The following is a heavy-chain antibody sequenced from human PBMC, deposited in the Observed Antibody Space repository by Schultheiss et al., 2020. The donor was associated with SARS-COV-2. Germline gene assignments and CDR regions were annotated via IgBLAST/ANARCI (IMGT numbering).Heavy chain of an antibody. V-gene: IGHV4-31*03. CDR1: GGSISSGDYY. J-gene: IGHJ4*02. D-gene: IGHD4-17*01. Sequence: SQTLSLTCTVSGGSISSGDYYWSWIRQHPGKGLEWIGYIYYSGSTYYNPSLKSRVTISVDTSKNQFSLKLSSVTAADTAVYYCARGRRGVTTDDYWGQGTLVTVSS. CDR3: ARGRRGVTTDDY. CDR2: IYYSGST.